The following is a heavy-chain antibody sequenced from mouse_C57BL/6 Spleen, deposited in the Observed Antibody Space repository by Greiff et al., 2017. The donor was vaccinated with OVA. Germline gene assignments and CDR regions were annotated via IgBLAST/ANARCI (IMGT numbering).Heavy chain of an antibody. J-gene: IGHJ2*01. Sequence: QVQLQQSGPELVKPGASVKISCKASGYAFSSSWMNWVKQRPGKGLEWIGRIYPGDGDTNYNGKFKGKATLTADKSSSTAYMQLSSLTSEDSAVYVCARWDTTVVATRNYWGQGTTLTVSS. CDR3: ARWDTTVVATRNY. D-gene: IGHD1-1*01. CDR1: GYAFSSSW. CDR2: IYPGDGDT. V-gene: IGHV1-82*01.